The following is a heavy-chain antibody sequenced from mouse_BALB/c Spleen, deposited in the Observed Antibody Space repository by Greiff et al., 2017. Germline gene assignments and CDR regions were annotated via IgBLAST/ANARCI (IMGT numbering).Heavy chain of an antibody. CDR1: GFAFSSYD. Sequence: DVKLVESGGGLVKPGGSLKLSCAASGFAFSSYDMSWVRQTPEKRLEWVAYISSGGGSTYYPDTVKGRFTISRDNAKNTLYLQMSSLKSEDTAMYYCARQDYGKNYFDYWGQGTTLTVSS. D-gene: IGHD2-1*01. J-gene: IGHJ2*01. CDR3: ARQDYGKNYFDY. V-gene: IGHV5-12-1*01. CDR2: ISSGGGST.